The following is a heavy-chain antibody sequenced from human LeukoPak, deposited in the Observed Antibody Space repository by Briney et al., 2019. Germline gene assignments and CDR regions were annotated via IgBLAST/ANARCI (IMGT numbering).Heavy chain of an antibody. CDR2: INPGNSSR. V-gene: IGHV1-46*01. CDR3: ARGSLSSGWYRSLSWFDP. CDR1: GYHFTSYY. J-gene: IGHJ5*02. D-gene: IGHD6-19*01. Sequence: ASVKVSCKVSGYHFTSYYIHWVRQAPGQGLEWMGIINPGNSSRHYAQQFQGRVTMTRDTSTSTVYMELSSLRSEDTAVYYCARGSLSSGWYRSLSWFDPWGQGTLVTVSS.